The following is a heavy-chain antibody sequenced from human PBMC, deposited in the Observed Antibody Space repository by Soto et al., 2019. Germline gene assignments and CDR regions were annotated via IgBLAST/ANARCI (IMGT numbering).Heavy chain of an antibody. CDR2: IIPIFGTA. CDR1: GGTFSSYA. Sequence: QVQLVQSGAEVKKPGSSVKVSCKASGGTFSSYAISWVRQAPGQGLEWMGGIIPIFGTANYAQKFQGRVTITADESTSTAYMELSSLRSEDTAVYYCARQSRSYYDILTGYHPYYYYGMDVWGQGTTVTVSS. D-gene: IGHD3-9*01. J-gene: IGHJ6*02. V-gene: IGHV1-69*01. CDR3: ARQSRSYYDILTGYHPYYYYGMDV.